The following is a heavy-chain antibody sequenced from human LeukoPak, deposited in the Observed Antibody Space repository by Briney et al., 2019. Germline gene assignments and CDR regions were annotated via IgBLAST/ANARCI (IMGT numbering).Heavy chain of an antibody. V-gene: IGHV3-7*01. CDR3: ARFYGDYFDY. CDR2: IKQDGSEK. Sequence: GGSLRLSCAASGFTFSTYLMSWVRQAPGKGLEWVANIKQDGSEKYYVDSVKGRFTISRDNAKNSLYLQMNSLRAEDTAVYYCARFYGDYFDYWGQGTLVTVSS. CDR1: GFTFSTYL. D-gene: IGHD4-17*01. J-gene: IGHJ4*02.